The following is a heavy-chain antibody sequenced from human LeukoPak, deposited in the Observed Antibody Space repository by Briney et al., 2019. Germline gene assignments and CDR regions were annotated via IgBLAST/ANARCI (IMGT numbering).Heavy chain of an antibody. CDR2: IKEDGSEK. Sequence: GGSLRLSCAASGFTFDSYAMNWVRQVPGKGLEWVANIKEDGSEKYYVDSVKGRFTISRDNAKNSLYLQMNSLRAEDTAVYYCARTDAFDIWGQGTMVTVSS. J-gene: IGHJ3*02. CDR1: GFTFDSYA. CDR3: ARTDAFDI. V-gene: IGHV3-7*01.